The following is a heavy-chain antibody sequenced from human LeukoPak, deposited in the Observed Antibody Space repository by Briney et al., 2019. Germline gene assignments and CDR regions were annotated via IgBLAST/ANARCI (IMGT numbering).Heavy chain of an antibody. CDR3: AKDRSYYDSGGYRNFDY. J-gene: IGHJ4*02. CDR2: IRYAGSNK. D-gene: IGHD3-22*01. CDR1: GLTFNTCG. V-gene: IGHV3-30*02. Sequence: GGSLRLSCAASGLTFNTCGMHWVRQAPGKGLEWVAFIRYAGSNKYYADSVKGRFIISRDNSENTLYLQMNSPRAEDTAVYYCAKDRSYYDSGGYRNFDYWGQGTLVTVSS.